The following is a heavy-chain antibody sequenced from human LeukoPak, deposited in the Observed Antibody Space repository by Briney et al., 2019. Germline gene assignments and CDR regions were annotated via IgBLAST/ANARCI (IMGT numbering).Heavy chain of an antibody. J-gene: IGHJ4*02. Sequence: GGSLRLSCAASGFTFSSFGMHWVRQAPGKGLEWVAIVWYDGSKRYYADSVKGRFTISRDDSKNTLYLQMISLRAEETAVYYCARDGKGFGELLYWGQGTLVTVSS. CDR3: ARDGKGFGELLY. CDR1: GFTFSSFG. D-gene: IGHD3-10*01. CDR2: VWYDGSKR. V-gene: IGHV3-33*01.